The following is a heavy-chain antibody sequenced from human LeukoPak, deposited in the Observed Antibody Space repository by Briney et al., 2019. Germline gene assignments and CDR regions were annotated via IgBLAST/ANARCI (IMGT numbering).Heavy chain of an antibody. J-gene: IGHJ4*02. CDR3: ARESVALAGTSFRGYYFDY. CDR2: ISYDGSNK. D-gene: IGHD6-19*01. Sequence: TGGSLRLSCAASGFTFSSYAMHWVRQAPGKGLEWVAVISYDGSNKYYADSMKGRFTISRDNSKNTLYLQMNSLRAEDTAVYYCARESVALAGTSFRGYYFDYWGQGTLVTVSS. V-gene: IGHV3-30-3*01. CDR1: GFTFSSYA.